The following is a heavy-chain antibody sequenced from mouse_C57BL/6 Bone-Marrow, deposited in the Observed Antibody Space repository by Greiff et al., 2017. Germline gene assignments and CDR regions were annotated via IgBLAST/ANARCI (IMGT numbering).Heavy chain of an antibody. CDR3: ARHERGYGNYVDYAMDY. D-gene: IGHD2-10*02. CDR2: FYPGSGSI. CDR1: GYTFTEYT. Sequence: QVHVKQSGAELVKPGASVKLSCKASGYTFTEYTIHWVKQRSGQGLEWIGWFYPGSGSIKYNEKFKDKATLTADKSSSTVYMELSRLTSEDSAVYFCARHERGYGNYVDYAMDYWGQGTSVTVSS. J-gene: IGHJ4*01. V-gene: IGHV1-62-2*01.